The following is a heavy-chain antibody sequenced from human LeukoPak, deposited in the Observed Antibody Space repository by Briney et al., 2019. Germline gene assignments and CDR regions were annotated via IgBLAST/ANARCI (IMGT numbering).Heavy chain of an antibody. V-gene: IGHV4-61*02. CDR3: ASLMVRGVISDY. D-gene: IGHD3-10*01. CDR2: IYTSGST. J-gene: IGHJ4*02. CDR1: GGSISSGSYY. Sequence: SQTLSLTCTVSGGSISSGSYYWSWIRQPAGKGLEWIGRIYTSGSTNYNPSLKSRVTISVDTSKNQFSLKLSSVTAADTAVYYCASLMVRGVISDYWGQGTLVTVSS.